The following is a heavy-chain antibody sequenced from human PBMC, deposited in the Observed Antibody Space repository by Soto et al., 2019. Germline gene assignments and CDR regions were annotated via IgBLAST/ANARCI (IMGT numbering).Heavy chain of an antibody. J-gene: IGHJ4*02. Sequence: PGGSLRLSCEASGFNFNSYAMSWVRQAPGKGLEWLSAISGSGATTYYAISVKGRFSISRDNSKNTLYLQMSSPRAEDTAVYYCARPTPYYDLNFWEFDSWGLGSLVTVSS. CDR3: ARPTPYYDLNFWEFDS. CDR1: GFNFNSYA. CDR2: ISGSGATT. D-gene: IGHD3-22*01. V-gene: IGHV3-23*01.